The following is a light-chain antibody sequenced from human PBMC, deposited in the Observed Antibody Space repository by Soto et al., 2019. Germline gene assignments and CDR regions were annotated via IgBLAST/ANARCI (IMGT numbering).Light chain of an antibody. J-gene: IGLJ2*01. Sequence: QSVLTQPPSVSGAPGLMVTISCTGTRSNIGAGYDVHWYQQLPGTAPKLLIYDNTNRPSGVPDRFSGSKSGTSASLAITGLQAEDEADYYCQSYDSSLSGVLFGGGTKVTVL. CDR3: QSYDSSLSGVL. V-gene: IGLV1-40*01. CDR1: RSNIGAGYD. CDR2: DNT.